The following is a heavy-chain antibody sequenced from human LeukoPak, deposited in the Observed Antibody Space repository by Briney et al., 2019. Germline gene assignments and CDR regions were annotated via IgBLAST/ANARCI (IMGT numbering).Heavy chain of an antibody. CDR3: TREIRYFDWFQADY. J-gene: IGHJ4*02. V-gene: IGHV3-49*03. CDR1: GFTFGDHS. CDR2: IRSKAYGGTA. D-gene: IGHD3-9*01. Sequence: AGGSLRLSCTASGFTFGDHSVSWFRQAPGKGLEWVGFIRSKAYGGTAEYAASVKGRFTFSRDDSKSVAYLQMDSLKTEDTAVYYCTREIRYFDWFQADYWGQGTLVTVSS.